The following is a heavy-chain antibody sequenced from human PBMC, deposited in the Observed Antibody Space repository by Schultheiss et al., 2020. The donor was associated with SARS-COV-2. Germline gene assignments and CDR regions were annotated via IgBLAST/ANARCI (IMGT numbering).Heavy chain of an antibody. J-gene: IGHJ4*02. CDR1: GGSFSGYY. Sequence: SETLSLTCAVYGGSFSGYYWSWIRQPPGKGLEWIGSIYYSGSTNYNPSLKSRVTMSVDTSKNQCSLKLSSVTAADTAVYYCARGVRAGVWGQGTLVTVSS. V-gene: IGHV4-34*01. D-gene: IGHD3-10*01. CDR2: IYYSGST. CDR3: ARGVRAGV.